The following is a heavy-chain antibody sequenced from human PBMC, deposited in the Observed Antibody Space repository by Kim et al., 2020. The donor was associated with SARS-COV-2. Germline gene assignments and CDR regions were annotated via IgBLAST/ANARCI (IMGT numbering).Heavy chain of an antibody. CDR1: GFTFSSYS. V-gene: IGHV3-21*01. CDR3: ARPGYSSGWTLWY. CDR2: ISSSSSYI. J-gene: IGHJ4*02. Sequence: GGSLRLSCAASGFTFSSYSMNWVRQAPGKGLEWVSSISSSSSYIYYADSVKGRFTISRDNAKNSLYLQMNSLRAEDTAVYYCARPGYSSGWTLWYWGQGTLVTVSS. D-gene: IGHD6-19*01.